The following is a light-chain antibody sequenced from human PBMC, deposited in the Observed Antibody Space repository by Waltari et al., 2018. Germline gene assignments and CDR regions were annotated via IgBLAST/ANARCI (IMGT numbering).Light chain of an antibody. V-gene: IGLV3-21*04. CDR2: YDS. CDR3: QVWDANNDPGV. J-gene: IGLJ1*01. Sequence: SYVLTQPPSVSVAPGKPARITCGGNNIETTSVHWYQQKPGQAPILVISYDSDRPSGIPERFSGSNSGNTATLTISRVEAADEADYYCQVWDANNDPGVFGTGTEVTVL. CDR1: NIETTS.